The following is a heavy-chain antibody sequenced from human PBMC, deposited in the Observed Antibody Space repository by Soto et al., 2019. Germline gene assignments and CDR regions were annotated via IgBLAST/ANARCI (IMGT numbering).Heavy chain of an antibody. CDR1: GFTFSSYD. CDR2: IGTAGDT. CDR3: ARGMGYCSGGSCYEWFDP. D-gene: IGHD2-15*01. J-gene: IGHJ5*02. V-gene: IGHV3-13*01. Sequence: LRLSCAASGFTFSSYDMHWVRQATGKGLEWVSAIGTAGDTYYPGSVKGRFTISRENAKNSLYLQMNSLRAGDTAVYYCARGMGYCSGGSCYEWFDPWGQGALVTVSS.